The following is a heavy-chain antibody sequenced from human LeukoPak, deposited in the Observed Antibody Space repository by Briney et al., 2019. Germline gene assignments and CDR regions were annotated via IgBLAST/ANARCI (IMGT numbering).Heavy chain of an antibody. V-gene: IGHV4-34*01. CDR3: ALSEAFDI. Sequence: SETLSLTSAVYGGSFSGYYWSWIRQPPGKGLEWVGEINHSGSTNYNPSLKSRVTISVDTSKNQLSLKLSSVTAADTAVYYCALSEAFDIWGQGTMVTVSS. CDR1: GGSFSGYY. CDR2: INHSGST. J-gene: IGHJ3*02.